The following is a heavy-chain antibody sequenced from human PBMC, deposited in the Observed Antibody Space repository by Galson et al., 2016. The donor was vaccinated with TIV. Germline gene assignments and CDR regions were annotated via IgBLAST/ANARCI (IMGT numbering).Heavy chain of an antibody. J-gene: IGHJ4*02. Sequence: SETLSLTCTVSGGSVSSSTYFWAWVRQPPGEGLEWIGTVYYDGTTYTNPSLKSPVTLSVDSSKNQISLKLSSVTAADPAIYFCARHGPWSFHFDFWGQGTLVTVSS. CDR3: ARHGPWSFHFDF. D-gene: IGHD3-16*02. CDR2: VYYDGTT. V-gene: IGHV4-39*01. CDR1: GGSVSSSTYF.